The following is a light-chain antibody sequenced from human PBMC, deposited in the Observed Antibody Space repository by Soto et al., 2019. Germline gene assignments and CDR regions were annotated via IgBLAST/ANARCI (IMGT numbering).Light chain of an antibody. CDR2: GNS. Sequence: QSVLTQPPSVSGAPGQRVTISCNGRSSNIGAGYDVHWYQQLPETAPKLLIYGNSNRPSGVPDRFSGSKSGTSASLAITGLQAEDEADYYCQSYDSSLSAVVFGGGTKLTVL. CDR1: SSNIGAGYD. V-gene: IGLV1-40*01. J-gene: IGLJ2*01. CDR3: QSYDSSLSAVV.